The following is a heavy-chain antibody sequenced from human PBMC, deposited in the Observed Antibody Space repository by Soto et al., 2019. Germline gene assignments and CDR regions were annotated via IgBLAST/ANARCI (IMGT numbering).Heavy chain of an antibody. CDR2: IIPILGIA. CDR1: GGTFSSYT. D-gene: IGHD6-13*01. CDR3: ARVPYSSSWQEAFDI. Sequence: QVQLVQSGAEVKKPGSSVKVSCKASGGTFSSYTISWVRQAPGQGLEWMGRIIPILGIANYAQKFQGRGTTXXDXSXXAAYMELSSLRSEDTAVYYCARVPYSSSWQEAFDIWGQGTMVTVSS. V-gene: IGHV1-69*02. J-gene: IGHJ3*02.